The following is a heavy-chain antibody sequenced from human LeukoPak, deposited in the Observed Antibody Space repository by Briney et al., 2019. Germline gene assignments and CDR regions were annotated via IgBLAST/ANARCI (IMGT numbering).Heavy chain of an antibody. CDR3: ARAYFSSWYMNWFDP. Sequence: KTSETLSLTCAVSGGSISSGGYSWSWIRQPPGKRLEWIGYIYYSGSTYYNPSLKSRVTISLETSNNAFSLKVSSVTAADTAVYYCARAYFSSWYMNWFDPWGQGTLVTVSS. D-gene: IGHD6-13*01. J-gene: IGHJ5*02. V-gene: IGHV4-30-4*07. CDR2: IYYSGST. CDR1: GGSISSGGYS.